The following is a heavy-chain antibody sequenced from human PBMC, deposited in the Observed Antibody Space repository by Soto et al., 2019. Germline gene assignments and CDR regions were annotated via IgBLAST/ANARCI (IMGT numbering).Heavy chain of an antibody. CDR3: ARERGVTIFGVVIVAGMDV. J-gene: IGHJ6*02. D-gene: IGHD3-3*01. CDR1: GYTFTGYY. Sequence: ASVKVSCKASGYTFTGYYMHWVRQAPGQGLEWMGWINPNSGGTNYAQKFQGRVTMTRDTSISTAYMELSRLRSDDTAVYYCARERGVTIFGVVIVAGMDVWGQGTTVAVSS. V-gene: IGHV1-2*02. CDR2: INPNSGGT.